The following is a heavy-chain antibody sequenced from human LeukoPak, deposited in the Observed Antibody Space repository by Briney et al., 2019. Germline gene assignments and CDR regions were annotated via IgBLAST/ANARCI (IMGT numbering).Heavy chain of an antibody. J-gene: IGHJ4*02. CDR2: INHSGST. CDR1: GGSFSGYY. D-gene: IGHD4-11*01. CDR3: ARHSYSNYGTFDY. V-gene: IGHV4-34*01. Sequence: SETLSLTCAVYGGSFSGYYWSWIRQPPGKGLEWIGEINHSGSTNYNPSLKSRVTISVDTSKNQFSLKLSSVTAADTAVYYCARHSYSNYGTFDYWGQGTLVTVSS.